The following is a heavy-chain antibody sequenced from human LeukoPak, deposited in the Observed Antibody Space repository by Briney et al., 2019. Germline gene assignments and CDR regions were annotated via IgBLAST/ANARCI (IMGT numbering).Heavy chain of an antibody. CDR2: ISSSGNAI. D-gene: IGHD1-26*01. CDR3: VKASSGSYWGGYFDS. CDR1: GFTFSSYE. J-gene: IGHJ4*02. Sequence: PGGSLRLSCAASGFTFSSYEMNWVRQAPGQGLEWVSYISSSGNAIYYADSVKGRFTISRDNAKNSLYLQMNSLRAEDTAVYYCVKASSGSYWGGYFDSWGQGALVTVSS. V-gene: IGHV3-48*03.